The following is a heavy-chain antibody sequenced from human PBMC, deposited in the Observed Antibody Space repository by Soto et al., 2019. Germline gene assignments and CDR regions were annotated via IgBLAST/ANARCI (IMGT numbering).Heavy chain of an antibody. V-gene: IGHV1-18*01. CDR1: GYTFTSYG. J-gene: IGHJ4*02. Sequence: ASVKVSCKASGYTFTSYGISWVRQAPGQGLEWMGWISAYNGNTNYAQKLHGRVTMTTDASTSTAYLELRSVRSDDTAMYCCARAGQGSYYYDSSGYYYFDYWGQGTLVTVSS. CDR2: ISAYNGNT. CDR3: ARAGQGSYYYDSSGYYYFDY. D-gene: IGHD3-22*01.